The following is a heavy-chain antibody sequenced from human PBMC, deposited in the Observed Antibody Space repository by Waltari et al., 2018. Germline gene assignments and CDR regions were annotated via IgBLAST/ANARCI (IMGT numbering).Heavy chain of an antibody. CDR2: FDPEDGET. D-gene: IGHD2-21*01. Sequence: QVQLVQTGAEVKKPGASVKVSCKVSGYTLTELSMHWLRQAPAKGLEWMGGFDPEDGETIYAQKFQGRVTMTEDTSTDTAYMELSSLRSEDTAVYYCATGPKFVVVIAAIPYFDYWGQGTLVTVSS. CDR3: ATGPKFVVVIAAIPYFDY. CDR1: GYTLTELS. V-gene: IGHV1-24*01. J-gene: IGHJ4*02.